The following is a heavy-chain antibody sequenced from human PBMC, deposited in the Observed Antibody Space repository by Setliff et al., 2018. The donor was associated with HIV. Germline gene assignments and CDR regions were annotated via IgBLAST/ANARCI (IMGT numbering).Heavy chain of an antibody. J-gene: IGHJ4*02. CDR1: GYSFTNYY. Sequence: GASVKVSCKASGYSFTNYYIHWVRQAPGQGLEWLGWMNPNTGRAGSAQMFQGRLTMTRDTSTSTAYMELSSLTSDDTAIHYCARGRLSWSPDFWGQGTLVTVSS. CDR3: ARGRLSWSPDF. CDR2: MNPNTGRA. V-gene: IGHV1-8*02.